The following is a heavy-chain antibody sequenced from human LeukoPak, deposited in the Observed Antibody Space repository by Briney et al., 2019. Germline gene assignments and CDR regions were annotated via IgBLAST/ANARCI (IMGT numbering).Heavy chain of an antibody. CDR2: ISYDGSNK. D-gene: IGHD5-18*01. V-gene: IGHV3-30-3*01. CDR3: ARVHSLNYDPAMVFDAFDI. CDR1: GFTFSSYA. J-gene: IGHJ3*02. Sequence: PGGSLRLSCAASGFTFSSYAMHWVRQAPGKGLEWVAVISYDGSNKYYADSVKGRFTIPRDNSKNTLYLQMNSLRAEDTAVYYCARVHSLNYDPAMVFDAFDIWGQGTMVTVSS.